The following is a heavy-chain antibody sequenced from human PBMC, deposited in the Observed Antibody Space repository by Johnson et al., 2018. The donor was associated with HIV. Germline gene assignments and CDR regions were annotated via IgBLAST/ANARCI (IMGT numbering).Heavy chain of an antibody. CDR2: ISYDGSIT. CDR3: AKAGMYMPHDAPDI. CDR1: GFTFGDYG. Sequence: QVPLVESGGRVVQPGKSLRLYCAASGFTFGDYGLHWVRQAPGKGLEWVALISYDGSITAYADSVKGRFTIFRDNSRNTVYLQMNSLRAEDTAVFYCAKAGMYMPHDAPDIWGQGTMVTVSS. J-gene: IGHJ3*02. D-gene: IGHD2-2*01. V-gene: IGHV3-30*18.